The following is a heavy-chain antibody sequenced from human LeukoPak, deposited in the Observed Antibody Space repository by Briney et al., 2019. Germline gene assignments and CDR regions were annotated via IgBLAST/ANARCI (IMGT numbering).Heavy chain of an antibody. Sequence: GGSLRLSCAASGFTFSSYDMHWVRQATGKGLEWVSAIGTAGDTYYPGSVKGRFTISRENAKNSLYLQMNSLRAEDTAVYYCARDPDYSSGWYGSLYYFDYWGQGTLVTVSS. CDR2: IGTAGDT. CDR1: GFTFSSYD. CDR3: ARDPDYSSGWYGSLYYFDY. J-gene: IGHJ4*02. V-gene: IGHV3-13*01. D-gene: IGHD6-19*01.